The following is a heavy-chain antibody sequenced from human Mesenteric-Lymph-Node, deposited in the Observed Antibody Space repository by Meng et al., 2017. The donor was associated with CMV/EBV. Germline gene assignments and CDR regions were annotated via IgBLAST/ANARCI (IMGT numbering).Heavy chain of an antibody. V-gene: IGHV3-30*02. J-gene: IGHJ6*02. D-gene: IGHD6-13*01. CDR3: AKSNRDSSSPYDYGMDV. CDR2: IRFDGTNE. CDR1: GFTFSSYG. Sequence: GGPLRLSCEASGFTFSSYGMQWVRQAPGKGLEGVAFIRFDGTNEYYVDSVKGRFTISRDDSKNTLYLQMTSLRPQDTAVYYCAKSNRDSSSPYDYGMDVWGQGTTVTVSS.